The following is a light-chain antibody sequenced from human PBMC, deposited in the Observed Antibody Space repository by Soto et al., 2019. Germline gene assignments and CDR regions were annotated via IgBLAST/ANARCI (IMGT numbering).Light chain of an antibody. CDR2: GAS. J-gene: IGKJ1*01. CDR1: QSVSSTY. Sequence: EIVLTQSPGTLSLSPGERATLSCRASQSVSSTYLAWYQQKPGQAPRLLIFGASSRATGIPDRFSGSGSGTDFTITISRLEPEDFAVYYCQQYGSSPPTWTFGQGTKVDIK. CDR3: QQYGSSPPTWT. V-gene: IGKV3-20*01.